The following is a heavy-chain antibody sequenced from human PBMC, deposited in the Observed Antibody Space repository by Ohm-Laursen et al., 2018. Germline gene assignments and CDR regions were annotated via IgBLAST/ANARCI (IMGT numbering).Heavy chain of an antibody. D-gene: IGHD3-22*01. J-gene: IGHJ4*02. CDR3: AKGAVSMIVPHAHIYFDR. CDR1: GFTFSDYA. CDR2: IAYDGTNE. V-gene: IGHV3-30*18. Sequence: SLRLSCSASGFTFSDYAMHWVRQAPGKGLEWVALIAYDGTNEKYADSLKGRFTISRDNSENTLFLEMSSLRPEDTAIYYCAKGAVSMIVPHAHIYFDRWGQGTLVTVSS.